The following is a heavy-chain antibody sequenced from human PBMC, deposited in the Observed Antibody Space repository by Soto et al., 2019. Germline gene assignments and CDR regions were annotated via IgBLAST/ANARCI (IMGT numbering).Heavy chain of an antibody. CDR3: ARSWSGEGHIDF. CDR1: GYTFTSYY. Sequence: ASVKGSCKASGYTFTSYYMHWVRQAPGQGLEWMGIINPSGGSTSYAQKFQGRVTMTRDTSTSTVYMELSSLRSEDTAVYYCARSWSGEGHIDFWGQGILVSVSS. CDR2: INPSGGST. J-gene: IGHJ4*02. D-gene: IGHD3-3*01. V-gene: IGHV1-46*01.